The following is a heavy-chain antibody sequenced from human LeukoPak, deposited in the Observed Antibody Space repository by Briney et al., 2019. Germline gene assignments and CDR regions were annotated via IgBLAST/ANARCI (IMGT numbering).Heavy chain of an antibody. V-gene: IGHV3-43*02. D-gene: IGHD5-18*01. CDR1: GFTFDDYA. CDR2: ISGDGGIT. J-gene: IGHJ4*02. CDR3: AKDIGGYSFAADY. Sequence: TGGSLRLSCAASGFTFDDYAMHWVRQGPGKGLEWVSLISGDGGITYYADSVRGRFTISRDNSKNSLYLQMSSLRTEDTALYYCAKDIGGYSFAADYWGQGTLVTVSS.